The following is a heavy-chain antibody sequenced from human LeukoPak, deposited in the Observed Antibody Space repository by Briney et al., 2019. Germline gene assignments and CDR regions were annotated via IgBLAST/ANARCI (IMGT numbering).Heavy chain of an antibody. V-gene: IGHV4-39*01. D-gene: IGHD3-16*01. J-gene: IGHJ4*02. CDR1: GDSFSNSNYF. CDR2: IYYTGTT. CDR3: VRRDQYVSADY. Sequence: SETLSLTCSVSGDSFSNSNYFWDWIRQPPGKGLEWIGTIYYTGTTYYNPSLKSRVTISVDTSKNQFSLKLTSLTAADTAVYSCVRRDQYVSADYWGQGTLVTVSS.